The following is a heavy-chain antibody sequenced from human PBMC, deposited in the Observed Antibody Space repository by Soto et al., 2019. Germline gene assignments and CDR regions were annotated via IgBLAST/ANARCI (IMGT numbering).Heavy chain of an antibody. CDR1: GGSISNGDYY. Sequence: SETLSLTCTVSGGSISNGDYYWSWIRQPPGKGLEWIGYIYYSGSTYYNPSLKSRVTISVDTSKNQFSLKLSSVTAADTAVYYCARDRVVPAVDYYYGMDVWGQGTTVTVSS. CDR2: IYYSGST. D-gene: IGHD2-2*01. CDR3: ARDRVVPAVDYYYGMDV. V-gene: IGHV4-30-4*01. J-gene: IGHJ6*02.